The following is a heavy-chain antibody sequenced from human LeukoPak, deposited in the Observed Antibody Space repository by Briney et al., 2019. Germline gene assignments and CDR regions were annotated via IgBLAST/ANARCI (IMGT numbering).Heavy chain of an antibody. CDR1: SVSMSTSRYY. J-gene: IGHJ4*02. Sequence: PSETLSLTCNVSSVSMSTSRYYWGWVRQPPGKRLGWVGGVYYSVSTYYNPSLKSRVSMSVDTPPNQFSLKVSSVTAADTAVYYCARHIAASRYCSTTTCYSADHWSQPTLATVHS. V-gene: IGHV4-39*01. CDR2: VYYSVST. D-gene: IGHD2-2*01. CDR3: ARHIAASRYCSTTTCYSADH.